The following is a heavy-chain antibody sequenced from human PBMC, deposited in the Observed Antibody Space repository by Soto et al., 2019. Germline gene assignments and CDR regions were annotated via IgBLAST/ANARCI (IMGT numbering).Heavy chain of an antibody. CDR3: AKDGYCSGGSCWDYFDY. CDR1: GFTFSSYA. J-gene: IGHJ4*02. Sequence: GGSLGLSCAASGFTFSSYAMNWVRQAPGKGLEWVSVISAGGGSTYYADSVKGRFTISRDNSRNTLYLQMNSLRPEDTAVYYCAKDGYCSGGSCWDYFDYWGQGTLVTVSS. D-gene: IGHD2-15*01. V-gene: IGHV3-23*01. CDR2: ISAGGGST.